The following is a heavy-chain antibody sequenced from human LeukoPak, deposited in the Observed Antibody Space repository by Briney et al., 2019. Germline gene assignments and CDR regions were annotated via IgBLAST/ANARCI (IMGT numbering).Heavy chain of an antibody. CDR2: ISAYNGNT. V-gene: IGHV1-18*01. CDR1: GYTFTSYG. D-gene: IGHD1-20*01. Sequence: ASVKVSCKAPGYTFTSYGISWVRQAPGQGLEWMGWISAYNGNTNYAQKLQGRVTMTTDTSTSTAYLELRSLRSDDTAAYYCASNVPGARSITGTTDAFNIWGQGTMVTVSS. CDR3: ASNVPGARSITGTTDAFNI. J-gene: IGHJ3*02.